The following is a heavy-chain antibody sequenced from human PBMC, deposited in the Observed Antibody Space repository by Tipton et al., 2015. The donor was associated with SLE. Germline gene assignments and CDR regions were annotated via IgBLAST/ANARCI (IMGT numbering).Heavy chain of an antibody. CDR2: ISSSSSTI. D-gene: IGHD6-19*01. J-gene: IGHJ5*02. V-gene: IGHV3-48*01. CDR3: AREVGQWLDNWFDP. Sequence: SGFTFSSYSMNWVRQAPGKGLEWVSYISSSSSTIYYADSVKGRFTISRDNAKNSLYLQMNSLRAEDTAVYYCAREVGQWLDNWFDPWGQGTLVTVSS. CDR1: GFTFSSYS.